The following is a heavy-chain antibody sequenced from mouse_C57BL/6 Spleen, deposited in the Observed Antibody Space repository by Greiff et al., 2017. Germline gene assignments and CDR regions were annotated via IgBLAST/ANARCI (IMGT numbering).Heavy chain of an antibody. J-gene: IGHJ2*01. CDR1: GYTFTSYW. D-gene: IGHD2-2*01. V-gene: IGHV1-7*01. Sequence: VQLQQSGAELAKPGASVKLSCKASGYTFTSYWMHWVKQRPGQGLEWIGYINPSSGYSKYNQKFKDKATLTADKTSSTAYMQLSSLTYEDSAVYYCAREVYYGYDYFDYWGQGTTLTVSS. CDR2: INPSSGYS. CDR3: AREVYYGYDYFDY.